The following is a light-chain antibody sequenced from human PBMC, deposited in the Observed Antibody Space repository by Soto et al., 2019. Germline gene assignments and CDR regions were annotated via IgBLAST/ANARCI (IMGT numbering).Light chain of an antibody. CDR2: DAS. Sequence: DIQMSQCPSVFSASGGARLTITCRASHSISSWSAWYQQKPGKAPKLLIYDASSLESGVPSRFSGSGSGTDFTLTISSLHHEDFATYYCQQSYSSHTWTFGQGTKVDIK. V-gene: IGKV1-5*01. CDR1: HSISSW. J-gene: IGKJ1*01. CDR3: QQSYSSHTWT.